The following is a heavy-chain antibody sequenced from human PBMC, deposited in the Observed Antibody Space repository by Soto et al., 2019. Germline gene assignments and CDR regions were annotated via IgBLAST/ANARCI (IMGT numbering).Heavy chain of an antibody. D-gene: IGHD6-13*01. V-gene: IGHV3-30*18. CDR2: ISYDGSNK. J-gene: IGHJ5*02. CDR1: GFTFSSYG. CDR3: AKDYLGKAAAGLPWFDP. Sequence: GGSLRLSCAASGFTFSSYGMHWVRQAPGKGLEWVAVISYDGSNKYYADSVKGRFTISRDNSKNTLYLQMNSLRAEDTAVYYCAKDYLGKAAAGLPWFDPWGQGTLVTVSS.